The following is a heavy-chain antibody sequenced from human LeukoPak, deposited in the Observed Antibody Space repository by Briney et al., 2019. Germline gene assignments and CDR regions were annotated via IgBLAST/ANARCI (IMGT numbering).Heavy chain of an antibody. V-gene: IGHV4-4*02. D-gene: IGHD6-19*01. CDR3: ASFGGITLAGSFTDVFDL. CDR2: IFHSGSA. CDR1: GGSISSSNW. J-gene: IGHJ3*01. Sequence: SGTLSLTCAVSGGSISSSNWWSWVRQPPGKGLEWIGQIFHSGSANYVASLRSRVTMSVDKSKNQFSLELNSVTAADTAVYYCASFGGITLAGSFTDVFDLWGQGTLVTVPS.